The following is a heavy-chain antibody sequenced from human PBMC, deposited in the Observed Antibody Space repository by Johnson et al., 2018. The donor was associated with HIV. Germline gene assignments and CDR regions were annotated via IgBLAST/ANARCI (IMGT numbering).Heavy chain of an antibody. V-gene: IGHV3-11*04. D-gene: IGHD3-9*01. CDR3: AKDGSAFYDILTRRDAFDI. Sequence: QVQLVESGGGLVKPGGSLRLSCAASGFTFSDYYMSWIRQAPGKGLEWVSYISSSGSTIYYADSVKGRFTISRDNAKNSLYLQMNSLRAEDTAVYYCAKDGSAFYDILTRRDAFDIWGQGTMVTVSS. CDR2: ISSSGSTI. CDR1: GFTFSDYY. J-gene: IGHJ3*02.